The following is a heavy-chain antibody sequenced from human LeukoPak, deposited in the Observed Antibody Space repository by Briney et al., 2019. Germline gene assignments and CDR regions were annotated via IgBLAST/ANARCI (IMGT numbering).Heavy chain of an antibody. V-gene: IGHV3-23*01. CDR2: ISGSGGST. CDR1: GFTFSNYA. Sequence: GGSLRLSCAASGFTFSNYAMNWVRQAPGKGLEWVSGISGSGGSTYYADFVKGRFIISRDNSKNTLYLQMNSLRAEDTAVYYCAKEMTSLMLTISGDNFDYWGQGTLVTVSS. J-gene: IGHJ4*02. D-gene: IGHD3-3*01. CDR3: AKEMTSLMLTISGDNFDY.